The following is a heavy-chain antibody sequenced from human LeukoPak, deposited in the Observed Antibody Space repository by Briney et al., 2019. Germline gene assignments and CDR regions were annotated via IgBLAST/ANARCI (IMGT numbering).Heavy chain of an antibody. CDR1: GFTFSSYG. V-gene: IGHV3-30*18. J-gene: IGHJ4*02. CDR3: AKEELDYYDLYYFDY. CDR2: IPYDGSNK. D-gene: IGHD3-22*01. Sequence: PGGSLRLSCAASGFTFSSYGMHWVRQAPGKGLEWVAVIPYDGSNKYYADSVKGRFTISRDNSKNTLYLQMNSLRAEDTAVYYCAKEELDYYDLYYFDYWGQGTLVTVSS.